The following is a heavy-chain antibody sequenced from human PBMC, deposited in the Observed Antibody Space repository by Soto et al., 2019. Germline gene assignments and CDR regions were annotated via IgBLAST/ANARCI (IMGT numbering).Heavy chain of an antibody. Sequence: GGSLRLSCAASGFTFSSYSMNWVRQAPGKGLEWVSSISSSSSYIYYADSVKGRFTISRDNSKNTLNLHIKSLGVEDSAVYYCAKDRGGFARGWEYYDFWGQGTQVTVSS. D-gene: IGHD6-19*01. V-gene: IGHV3-21*04. CDR2: ISSSSSYI. CDR3: AKDRGGFARGWEYYDF. J-gene: IGHJ4*02. CDR1: GFTFSSYS.